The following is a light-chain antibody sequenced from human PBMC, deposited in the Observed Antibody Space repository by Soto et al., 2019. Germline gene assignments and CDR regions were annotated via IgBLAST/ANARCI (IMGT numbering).Light chain of an antibody. CDR2: NIN. CDR3: VLYMDSGMVL. Sequence: QTVVTQEPSVSVSPGGTVTLTFALTSGSVSIGHYPSWSQQTPGQAPRTLIYNINTRSSGVPDRFSGSILGGKAALTITGAQAEDECDYYCVLYMDSGMVLFGGGTKLTVL. CDR1: SGSVSIGHY. J-gene: IGLJ3*02. V-gene: IGLV8-61*01.